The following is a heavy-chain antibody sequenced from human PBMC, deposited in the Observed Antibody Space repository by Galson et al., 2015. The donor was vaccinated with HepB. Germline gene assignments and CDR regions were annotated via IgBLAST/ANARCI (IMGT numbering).Heavy chain of an antibody. CDR1: GFTFSDYY. CDR2: ISSSAIYT. V-gene: IGHV3-11*06. CDR3: ARVAASDHGHHAHFDH. D-gene: IGHD6-25*01. Sequence: SLRLSCAASGFTFSDYYMSWIRQAPGKGLEWVSYISSSAIYTNYADSVKGRFTISSDNAKNSLHIQMNSLRAEDTAVYYCARVAASDHGHHAHFDHWGQGSLVTGSA. J-gene: IGHJ4*02.